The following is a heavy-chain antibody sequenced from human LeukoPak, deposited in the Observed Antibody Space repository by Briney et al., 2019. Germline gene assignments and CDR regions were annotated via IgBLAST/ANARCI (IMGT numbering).Heavy chain of an antibody. V-gene: IGHV4-38-2*02. Sequence: SETLSLTCTVSGYSISSSYYWGWIRQPPGKGLEWIGSIYYSGSTYYNPSLKSRVTISVDTSKNQFSLKLSSVTAADTAVYYCAREAFRIIRYFDWLGIDYWGQGTLVTVSS. J-gene: IGHJ4*02. D-gene: IGHD3-9*01. CDR2: IYYSGST. CDR1: GYSISSSYY. CDR3: AREAFRIIRYFDWLGIDY.